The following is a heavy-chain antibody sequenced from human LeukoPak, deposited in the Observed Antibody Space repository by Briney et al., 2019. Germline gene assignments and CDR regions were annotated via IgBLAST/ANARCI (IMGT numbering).Heavy chain of an antibody. D-gene: IGHD2-15*01. J-gene: IGHJ4*02. CDR1: GGSISSSTYY. V-gene: IGHV4-39*07. Sequence: SETLSLTCTVSGGSISSSTYYWCWVRQPPGKGLEWIGSINYSGNTYYTPSLKSRLTISVDTSKDQFSLKLSSVTAADTAVYYCARYASVVGGLDYWGQGTLVTVSS. CDR2: INYSGNT. CDR3: ARYASVVGGLDY.